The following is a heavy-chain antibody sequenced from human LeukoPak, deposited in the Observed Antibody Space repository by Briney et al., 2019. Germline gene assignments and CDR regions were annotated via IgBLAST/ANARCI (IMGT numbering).Heavy chain of an antibody. CDR2: IRSKANSYAT. Sequence: GGSLRLSCAASGFTFSGSAMHWVRQASGKGLEWVGRIRSKANSYATAYAASVKGRCTISRDDSKNTAYLQMNSLKTEDTAVYYCTRDGAYYDFWSGSIDAFDIWGQGTMVTVSS. J-gene: IGHJ3*02. V-gene: IGHV3-73*01. CDR3: TRDGAYYDFWSGSIDAFDI. CDR1: GFTFSGSA. D-gene: IGHD3-3*01.